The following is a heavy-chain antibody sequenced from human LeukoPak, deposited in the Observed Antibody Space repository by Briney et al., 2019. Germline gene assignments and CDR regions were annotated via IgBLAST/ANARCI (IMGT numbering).Heavy chain of an antibody. CDR2: ISFDGSNK. CDR1: GFTFSSYG. J-gene: IGHJ3*02. Sequence: GGSLRLSSAASGFTFSSYGMHWVRQAPGEGLEWVAVISFDGSNKYYADSVKGRFTISRDNSKNTLYLQMNSLRAEDTAVYYCAKDRAEKSPDAFDIWGQGTMVTVSS. V-gene: IGHV3-30*18. D-gene: IGHD3-10*01. CDR3: AKDRAEKSPDAFDI.